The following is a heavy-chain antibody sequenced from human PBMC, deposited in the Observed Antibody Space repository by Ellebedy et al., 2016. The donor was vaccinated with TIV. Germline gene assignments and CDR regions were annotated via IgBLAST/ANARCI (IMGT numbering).Heavy chain of an antibody. V-gene: IGHV3-7*03. J-gene: IGHJ3*02. CDR3: AAAVGATAGAFDI. CDR1: GFTFSSYW. D-gene: IGHD1-26*01. CDR2: IKQDGSEK. Sequence: GGSLRLSCAASGFTFSSYWMSWVRQAPGKGLEWVANIKQDGSEKYYVDSVKGRFTISRDNAKNSLYLQMNSLRAEDTAVYYCAAAVGATAGAFDIWGQGTMVTVSS.